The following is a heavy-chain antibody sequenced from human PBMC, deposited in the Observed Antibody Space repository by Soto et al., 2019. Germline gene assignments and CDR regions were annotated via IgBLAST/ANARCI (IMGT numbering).Heavy chain of an antibody. Sequence: PSETLSLTCTVSGGSISSSSYYWGWIRQPPGKGLEWIGSIYYSGSTYYNPSLKSRVTISVDTSKNQFSLKLSSVTAADTAVYYLSRGPLDYGDTDYWGQGTLVTVSS. D-gene: IGHD4-17*01. J-gene: IGHJ4*02. V-gene: IGHV4-39*07. CDR1: GGSISSSSYY. CDR2: IYYSGST. CDR3: SRGPLDYGDTDY.